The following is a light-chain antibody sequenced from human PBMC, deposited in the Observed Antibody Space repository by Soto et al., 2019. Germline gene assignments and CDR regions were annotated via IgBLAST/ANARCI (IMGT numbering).Light chain of an antibody. J-gene: IGKJ1*01. CDR3: QQRSNWPRT. CDR1: QSVSSS. V-gene: IGKV3-11*01. Sequence: EIVLTQSPATLSLSPGERGTLSCRASQSVSSSLAWYQQKPGQAPRLLIYDASNRATGIPARFNGSGSGTDFTLTISSLEPEDFAVYYCQQRSNWPRTFGQGTKVEIK. CDR2: DAS.